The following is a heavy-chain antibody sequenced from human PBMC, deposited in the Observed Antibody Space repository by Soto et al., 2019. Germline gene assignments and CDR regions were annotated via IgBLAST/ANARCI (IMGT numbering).Heavy chain of an antibody. CDR2: IYHSGST. J-gene: IGHJ5*02. CDR1: GGSISSGGYS. D-gene: IGHD5-18*01. V-gene: IGHV4-30-2*01. CDR3: ARRRGYSYGYGFDP. Sequence: PSETLSLTCAVSGGSISSGGYSWSWIRQPPGKGLEWIGYIYHSGSTYYNPSLKSRVTISVDRSKNQFSLKLSSVTAADTAVYYCARRRGYSYGYGFDPWGQGTLVTVSS.